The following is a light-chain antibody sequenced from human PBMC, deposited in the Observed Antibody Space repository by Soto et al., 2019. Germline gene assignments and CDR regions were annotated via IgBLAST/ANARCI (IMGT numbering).Light chain of an antibody. CDR3: CSYAGSSTFVV. J-gene: IGLJ2*01. Sequence: QSALTQPASVSGSPGQSITITCTGTSSDVGSYNLVSWYQQHPGKAPKLMIYEGSKLPSGVSNRLSGSKSGNTASLPISGRHAEDEADYYCCSYAGSSTFVVFGGGTKLTVL. CDR1: SSDVGSYNL. CDR2: EGS. V-gene: IGLV2-23*03.